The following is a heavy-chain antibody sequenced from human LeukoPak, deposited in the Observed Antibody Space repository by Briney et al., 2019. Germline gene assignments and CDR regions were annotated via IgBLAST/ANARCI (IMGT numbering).Heavy chain of an antibody. J-gene: IGHJ5*02. CDR3: AISNEDSNWFDP. V-gene: IGHV4-31*03. CDR1: GGSISSGGYY. CDR2: IYYSGST. D-gene: IGHD2-15*01. Sequence: SQTLSLTCTVSGGSISSGGYYWRWIRQHPGKGLEWIGYIYYSGSTYYNPSLKSRVTISVDTSKNQFSLKLSSVTAADTAVYYCAISNEDSNWFDPWGQGTLVTVSS.